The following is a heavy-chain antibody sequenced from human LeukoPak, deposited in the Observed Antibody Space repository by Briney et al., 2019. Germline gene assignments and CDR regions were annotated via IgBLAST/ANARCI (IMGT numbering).Heavy chain of an antibody. CDR1: GGSISSYY. D-gene: IGHD2-2*02. V-gene: IGHV4-59*12. Sequence: SETLSLTCTVSGGSISSYYWSWIRQPPGKGLEWIGYIYYSGSTNYNPSLKSRVTISVDTSKNQFSLKLSSVTAADTAVYYCARGAYCSSTSCYTGGDAFDIWGQGTMVTVSS. CDR3: ARGAYCSSTSCYTGGDAFDI. J-gene: IGHJ3*02. CDR2: IYYSGST.